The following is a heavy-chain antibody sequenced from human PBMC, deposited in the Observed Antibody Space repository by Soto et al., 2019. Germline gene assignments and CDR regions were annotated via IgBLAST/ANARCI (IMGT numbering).Heavy chain of an antibody. J-gene: IGHJ5*02. CDR3: ARDRSGWYSYPPFDP. CDR1: GFTFSDYD. CDR2: TSSSGSTT. D-gene: IGHD6-19*01. V-gene: IGHV3-11*04. Sequence: PGGSLRLSCAASGFTFSDYDMSWTRQAPGKGLEWVSYTSSSGSTTYYTDSVKGRFTMSRDNAKNSLYLQMNSLRAEDTAVYYCARDRSGWYSYPPFDPWGQGTLVTVSS.